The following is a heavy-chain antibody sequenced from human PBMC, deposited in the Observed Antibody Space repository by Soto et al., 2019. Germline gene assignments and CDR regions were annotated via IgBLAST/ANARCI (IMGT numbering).Heavy chain of an antibody. CDR2: ISYDGSNK. J-gene: IGHJ6*02. CDR1: GFTFSSYG. CDR3: AKDNKYLGVEEYIPEGYYYYYGMDV. D-gene: IGHD2-21*01. V-gene: IGHV3-30*18. Sequence: GGSLRLSCAASGFTFSSYGMHWVRQAPGKGLEWVAVISYDGSNKYYADSVKGRFTISRDNSKNTLYLQMNSLRAEDTAVYYCAKDNKYLGVEEYIPEGYYYYYGMDVWGQGTTVTVSS.